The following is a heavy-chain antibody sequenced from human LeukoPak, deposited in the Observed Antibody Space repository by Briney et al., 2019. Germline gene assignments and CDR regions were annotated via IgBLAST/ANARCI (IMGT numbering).Heavy chain of an antibody. D-gene: IGHD3-10*01. CDR3: ARVGLNDYGSGTYADY. Sequence: GGSLRLSCGASGFTFNDYYMTWIRQAPGKGLEWVSYISTHGSIIYYADSVKGRFTISRDNAKNSLYLQMNTLRAEDTAVYYCARVGLNDYGSGTYADYWGQGTLVTVSS. CDR1: GFTFNDYY. J-gene: IGHJ4*02. V-gene: IGHV3-11*04. CDR2: ISTHGSII.